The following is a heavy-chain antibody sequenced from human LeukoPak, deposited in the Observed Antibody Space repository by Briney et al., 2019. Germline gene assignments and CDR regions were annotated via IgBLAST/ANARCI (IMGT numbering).Heavy chain of an antibody. D-gene: IGHD3-3*01. CDR1: VYSFTSYW. CDR3: ARLGDFWSGSFDY. Sequence: KSLNISCKASVYSFTSYWIGWVRQMPEKGMDWMGIIYPGVSETTYSTSFQGQVTTSADKSISTAYLQCSSLKASDTATYYCARLGDFWSGSFDYWGQGTLVTVSS. J-gene: IGHJ4*02. V-gene: IGHV5-51*01. CDR2: IYPGVSET.